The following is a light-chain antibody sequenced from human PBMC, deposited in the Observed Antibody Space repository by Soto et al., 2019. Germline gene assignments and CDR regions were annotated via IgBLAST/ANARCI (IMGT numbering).Light chain of an antibody. CDR2: AAS. CDR1: QSVSSSN. Sequence: VVMTQSPATLSVSPGERATPSCRASQSVSSSNLAWYQQKPAQAPRLLIYAASRRAPGIPERFSGSGSGTDFTLTISRLEPEDFAVYYCQQYGTSPPTFGQGTKV. CDR3: QQYGTSPPT. J-gene: IGKJ1*01. V-gene: IGKV3-20*01.